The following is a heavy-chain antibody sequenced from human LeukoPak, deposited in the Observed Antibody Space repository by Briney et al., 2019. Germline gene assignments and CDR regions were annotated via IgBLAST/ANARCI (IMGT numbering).Heavy chain of an antibody. Sequence: ASVKVSCKASGYTFANYGISWVRQAPGQGLEWMGRINPNSGDTHSAQKFQGRVTMTRDTSISTAYMELSRLRSDDTALYYCARDRVYGGNDFDYWGQGTLVTVSS. J-gene: IGHJ4*02. V-gene: IGHV1-2*06. CDR2: INPNSGDT. D-gene: IGHD4-23*01. CDR3: ARDRVYGGNDFDY. CDR1: GYTFANYG.